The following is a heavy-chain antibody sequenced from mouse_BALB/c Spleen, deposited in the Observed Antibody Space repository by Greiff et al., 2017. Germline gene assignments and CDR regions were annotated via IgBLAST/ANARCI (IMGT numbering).Heavy chain of an antibody. V-gene: IGHV1-69*02. D-gene: IGHD1-1*01. Sequence: VQLQQPGAELVRPGASVKLSCKASGYTFTSYWINWVKQRPGQGLEWIGNIYPSDSYTNYNQKFKDKATLTVDKSSSTAYMQLSSPTSEDSAVYYCTRSRDYGSSPLDYWGQGTTLTVSS. J-gene: IGHJ2*01. CDR1: GYTFTSYW. CDR3: TRSRDYGSSPLDY. CDR2: IYPSDSYT.